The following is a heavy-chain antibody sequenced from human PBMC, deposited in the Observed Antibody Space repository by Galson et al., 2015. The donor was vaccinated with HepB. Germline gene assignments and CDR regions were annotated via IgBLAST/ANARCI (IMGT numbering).Heavy chain of an antibody. J-gene: IGHJ6*02. Sequence: SVKVSCKASGGTFSNYAISWVRRAPGQGLEWMGGIIPLFDITNYAQNFQDRVTLSADESTSTVYMELISLRSEDTAMYYCARGDIVVLPTTMPPYYGMDVWGQGTTVTVSS. CDR1: GGTFSNYA. CDR2: IIPLFDIT. CDR3: ARGDIVVLPTTMPPYYGMDV. V-gene: IGHV1-69*13. D-gene: IGHD2-2*01.